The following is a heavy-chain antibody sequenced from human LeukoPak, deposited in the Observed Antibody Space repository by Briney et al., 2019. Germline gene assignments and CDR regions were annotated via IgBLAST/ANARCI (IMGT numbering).Heavy chain of an antibody. D-gene: IGHD3-16*02. CDR2: ISGSGGST. Sequence: EGSLRLSCATSGFTFSNYAMSWVRQAPGKGLEWVSAISGSGGSTFYADAVKGRFTTSRDNSKSTLYLQMSSLRAEDTAVYYCAKVRGTFRGVIAHFDYWGQGTLVTVSS. J-gene: IGHJ4*02. CDR1: GFTFSNYA. CDR3: AKVRGTFRGVIAHFDY. V-gene: IGHV3-23*01.